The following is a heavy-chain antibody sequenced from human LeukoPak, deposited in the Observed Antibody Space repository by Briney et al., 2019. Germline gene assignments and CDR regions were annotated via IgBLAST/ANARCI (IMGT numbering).Heavy chain of an antibody. CDR3: ARHGGRFYYDSSGQIFDY. CDR2: ISYSWST. D-gene: IGHD3-22*01. CDR1: GGSISSSSYY. J-gene: IGHJ4*02. Sequence: SETLSLTCTVSGGSISSSSYYWGWVRQPPGKGLEWIGSISYSWSTYYNPSLKSRVTISVDTSKNQFSLKLSSVTAADTAVYYCARHGGRFYYDSSGQIFDYWGQGNLVTVSS. V-gene: IGHV4-39*01.